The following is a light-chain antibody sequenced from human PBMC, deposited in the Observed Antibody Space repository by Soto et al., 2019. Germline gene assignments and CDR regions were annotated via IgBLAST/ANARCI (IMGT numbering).Light chain of an antibody. Sequence: DIVLTQSPATLSLSLGDRATLSCRASQSVGTSLAWYKQQPGQAPRLLIHDAAYRASGIPDRFSGSGSGTDFTLTISRLEPEDFAVYYCQRYGGFGQGTKVDIK. V-gene: IGKV3-11*01. J-gene: IGKJ1*01. CDR3: QRYGG. CDR1: QSVGTS. CDR2: DAA.